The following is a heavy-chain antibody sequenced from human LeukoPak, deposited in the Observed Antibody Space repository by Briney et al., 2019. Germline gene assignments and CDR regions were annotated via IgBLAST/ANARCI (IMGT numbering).Heavy chain of an antibody. CDR3: ARVASDSIGWYHFDY. CDR1: GFTFSDFY. Sequence: GGSLRLSCAASGFTFSDFYMSWVRQAPGKGLEWVSVIYSGGNTYYADSVKGRFTISRDNSKNTLYLQMNSLRAEDTAVYYCARVASDSIGWYHFDYWGQGTLVTVSS. J-gene: IGHJ4*02. V-gene: IGHV3-53*01. D-gene: IGHD6-19*01. CDR2: IYSGGNT.